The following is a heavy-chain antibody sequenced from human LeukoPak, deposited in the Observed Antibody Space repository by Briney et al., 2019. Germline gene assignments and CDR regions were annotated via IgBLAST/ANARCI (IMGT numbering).Heavy chain of an antibody. D-gene: IGHD6-6*01. J-gene: IGHJ4*02. CDR2: IYPGDSDT. CDR3: ARLRGDFEYSSSWGGVDY. V-gene: IGHV5-51*01. CDR1: GYSFTSYW. Sequence: GESLKISCRGSGYSFTSYWMGWVRQMPGKGLEWKGIIYPGDSDTRYSPSFQGQVTISADKSISTAYLQWSSLKASDTAMYYCARLRGDFEYSSSWGGVDYWGLRTLVTVSS.